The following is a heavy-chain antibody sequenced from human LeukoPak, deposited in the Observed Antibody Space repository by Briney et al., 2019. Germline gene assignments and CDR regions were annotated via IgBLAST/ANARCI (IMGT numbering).Heavy chain of an antibody. D-gene: IGHD3-10*01. CDR3: ARGIYSGIYGRLDP. CDR2: IDPNSGGT. CDR1: GYTFTGYY. V-gene: IGHV1-2*02. J-gene: IGHJ5*02. Sequence: ASVKVSCKASGYTFTGYYMHWVRQAPGQGLEWMGWIDPNSGGTGYAQKFQGRVTSTRDTSIRTAYMDLSSLRSDDTAVYYCARGIYSGIYGRLDPWGQGTLVTVSS.